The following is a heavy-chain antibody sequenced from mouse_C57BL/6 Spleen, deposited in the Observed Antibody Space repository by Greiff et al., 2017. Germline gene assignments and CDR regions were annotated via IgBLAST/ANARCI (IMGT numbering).Heavy chain of an antibody. CDR3: ARFITTARSFDY. CDR2: IDPYDSYT. CDR1: GYTFTSSW. V-gene: IGHV1-69*01. J-gene: IGHJ2*02. D-gene: IGHD1-1*01. Sequence: VQLKQSGAELVMPGASVKLSCKASGYTFTSSWMNWVKQRPGQGLEWIGEIDPYDSYTNYNHNFKCKSTLTVDKSYSTAYMQISSLTSEASAVYYCARFITTARSFDYWGQGTSLTVSS.